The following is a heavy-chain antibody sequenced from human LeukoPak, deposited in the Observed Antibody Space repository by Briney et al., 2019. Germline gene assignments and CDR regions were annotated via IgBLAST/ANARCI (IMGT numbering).Heavy chain of an antibody. CDR2: INTNTGNP. V-gene: IGHV7-4-1*02. Sequence: ASVKVSCKASGYTFTSYAMNWVRQAPGQGLEWMGWINTNTGNPTYAQGFTGRFVFSLDISVSTAYLQISSLKAEDTAVYYCASLLWFGEEPFDYWGQGTLVTVSS. CDR1: GYTFTSYA. J-gene: IGHJ4*02. CDR3: ASLLWFGEEPFDY. D-gene: IGHD3-10*01.